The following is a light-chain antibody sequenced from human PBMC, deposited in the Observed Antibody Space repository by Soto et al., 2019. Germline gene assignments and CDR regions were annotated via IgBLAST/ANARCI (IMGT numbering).Light chain of an antibody. CDR1: SSNIGAGYD. V-gene: IGLV1-40*01. CDR3: QSYDSSLSGSV. J-gene: IGLJ3*02. Sequence: QSVLTQPPSVSGAPGQRVTISCTGGSSNIGAGYDVHWYQQLPGTARKLLIYGNSNRPSGVPDRFSGSKSGTSASLAITGLQAEDEADYYCQSYDSSLSGSVFGGGTKLTVL. CDR2: GNS.